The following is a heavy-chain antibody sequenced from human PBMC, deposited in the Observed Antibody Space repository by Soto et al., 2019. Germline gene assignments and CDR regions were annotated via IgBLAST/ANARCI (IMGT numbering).Heavy chain of an antibody. CDR1: AYTFTNYG. Sequence: QVQLVQSGAEVKKPGASVKVSCKTSAYTFTNYGFTWVRQAPGQGLEWMGWISAFNGITSFAQKFQDRVTMTKDTSTSTAYMELRSLSSDDTAVYYCASYYINNAWYREFDYWGQGTLVTVSS. CDR2: ISAFNGIT. V-gene: IGHV1-18*01. CDR3: ASYYINNAWYREFDY. D-gene: IGHD3-10*01. J-gene: IGHJ4*02.